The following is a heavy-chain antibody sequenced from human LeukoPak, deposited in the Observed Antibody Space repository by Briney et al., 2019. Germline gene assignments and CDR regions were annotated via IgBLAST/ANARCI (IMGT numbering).Heavy chain of an antibody. CDR2: ISGSGGST. J-gene: IGHJ4*02. V-gene: IGHV3-23*01. D-gene: IGHD2-21*02. Sequence: GGSLRLSCAASGFTFSSYAMSWVRQAPGKGLEWVSAISGSGGSTYYADSVKGRFTISGDNSKNTLYLQMNSLRAEDTAVYYCAKIRWGPLSAAFDYWGQGTLVTVSS. CDR1: GFTFSSYA. CDR3: AKIRWGPLSAAFDY.